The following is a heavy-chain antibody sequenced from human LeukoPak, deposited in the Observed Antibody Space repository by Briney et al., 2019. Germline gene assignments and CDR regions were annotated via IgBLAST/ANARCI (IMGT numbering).Heavy chain of an antibody. CDR2: IKEDGSEK. Sequence: GGSLRLSCAASGFIFSSYWMSWVRQAPGKGLEWVGNIKEDGSEKRYVDSLKGRFTISRDNAKNSLYLQMNSLRAEDTAVYYCAREGRAAASPVYGMDVWGQGTTVTVSS. CDR3: AREGRAAASPVYGMDV. CDR1: GFIFSSYW. J-gene: IGHJ6*02. D-gene: IGHD2-15*01. V-gene: IGHV3-7*01.